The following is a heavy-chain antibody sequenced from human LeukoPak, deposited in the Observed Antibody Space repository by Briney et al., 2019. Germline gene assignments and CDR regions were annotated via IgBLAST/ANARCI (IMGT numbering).Heavy chain of an antibody. CDR3: ARDLPDSSGWYEENAFDI. CDR1: GYTFTGYY. D-gene: IGHD6-19*01. V-gene: IGHV1-2*02. Sequence: GASVKVSCKASGYTFTGYYMHWVRQAPGQGLEWMGWINPNSGGTNYAQKFQGRVTMTRDTSISTAYMELSRLRSDDTAVYYCARDLPDSSGWYEENAFDIWGQGTMVTVSS. CDR2: INPNSGGT. J-gene: IGHJ3*02.